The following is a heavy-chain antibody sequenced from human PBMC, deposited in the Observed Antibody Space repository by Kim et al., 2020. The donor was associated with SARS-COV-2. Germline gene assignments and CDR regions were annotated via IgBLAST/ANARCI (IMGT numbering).Heavy chain of an antibody. CDR2: DS. CDR3: ARRGGGMDV. J-gene: IGHJ6*02. D-gene: IGHD3-16*01. V-gene: IGHV5-51*01. Sequence: DSRYTPSFQGQVPVSADTSISTDYLQWSSLKASDTAMYYCARRGGGMDVWGQGTTVTVSS.